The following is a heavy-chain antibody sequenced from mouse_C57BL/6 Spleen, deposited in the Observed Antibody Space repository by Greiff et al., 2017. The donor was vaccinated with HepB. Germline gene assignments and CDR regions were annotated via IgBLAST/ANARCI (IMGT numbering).Heavy chain of an antibody. V-gene: IGHV14-2*01. CDR3: WRNPDMGSSTWFAY. CDR2: IDHEDGET. Sequence: VQLQQPGAELVKPGASVKLSCTASGFNIKDYYMHWVKQRTEQGLEWIGRIDHEDGETKYSPKFQGKATITAVTSSNTADLQLSIWTTEDTAVYYLWRNPDMGSSTWFAYWGQGTLVTVSA. D-gene: IGHD1-1*01. CDR1: GFNIKDYY. J-gene: IGHJ3*01.